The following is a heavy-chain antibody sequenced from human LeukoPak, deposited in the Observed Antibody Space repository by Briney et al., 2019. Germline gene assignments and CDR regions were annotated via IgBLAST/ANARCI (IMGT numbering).Heavy chain of an antibody. CDR3: ARGYSSSWDHDAFDI. V-gene: IGHV1-46*01. Sequence: ASVTVSCKASGYTFTSYYMHWVRQAPGQGLAWMGIINPSGGSTSYAQKFQGRVTMTRDTSTSTVYMELSSLRSEDTAVYYCARGYSSSWDHDAFDIWGQGTMVTVSS. J-gene: IGHJ3*02. CDR2: INPSGGST. D-gene: IGHD6-13*01. CDR1: GYTFTSYY.